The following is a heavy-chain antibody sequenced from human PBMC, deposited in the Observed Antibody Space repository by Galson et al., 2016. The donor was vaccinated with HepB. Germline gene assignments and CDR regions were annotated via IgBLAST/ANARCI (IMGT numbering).Heavy chain of an antibody. J-gene: IGHJ4*02. CDR2: VIPIFGTA. CDR3: ARGPRYSDYDYLDY. D-gene: IGHD4-11*01. Sequence: SVKVSCKASGDTFSTYAISWVRQAPGQGLEWMGGVIPIFGTANYAQKFQGRVTITADKFTRTAYMELSSLRSEDTAVYYCARGPRYSDYDYLDYWGQGTLVTVSS. CDR1: GDTFSTYA. V-gene: IGHV1-69*06.